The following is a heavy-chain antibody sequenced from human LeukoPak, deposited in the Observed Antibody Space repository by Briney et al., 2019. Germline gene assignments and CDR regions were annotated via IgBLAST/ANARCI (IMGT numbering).Heavy chain of an antibody. CDR1: GFTFSSYE. CDR2: ISSSGSTI. CDR3: ATATSTGIADY. Sequence: GGSLRLSCAASGFTFSSYEMNWVRQAPGKGLEWVSYISSSGSTIYYADSVKGRFTISRDNAKNSLYLQMNSLRADDTAVYYCATATSTGIADYWGQGTLVTVSS. D-gene: IGHD6-13*01. V-gene: IGHV3-48*03. J-gene: IGHJ4*02.